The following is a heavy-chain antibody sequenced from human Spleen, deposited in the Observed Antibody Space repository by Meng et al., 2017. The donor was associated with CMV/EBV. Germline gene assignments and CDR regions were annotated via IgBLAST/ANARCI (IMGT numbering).Heavy chain of an antibody. Sequence: GESLKISCVASEFTFSSYGMHWVRQAPGKGLEWVACIRYDGSNKYYADSVKGRFTISRDNSKNTLYVQMNSLRAEDTAVYYCAKEGERSALVDYFDYWGQGTLVTVSS. CDR3: AKEGERSALVDYFDY. CDR1: EFTFSSYG. D-gene: IGHD1-26*01. J-gene: IGHJ4*02. V-gene: IGHV3-30*02. CDR2: IRYDGSNK.